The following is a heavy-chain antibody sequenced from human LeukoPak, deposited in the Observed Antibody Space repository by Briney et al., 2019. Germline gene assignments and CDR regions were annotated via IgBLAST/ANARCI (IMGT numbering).Heavy chain of an antibody. V-gene: IGHV4-30-4*08. CDR1: GGSISSSSYY. CDR3: ATPRDAFDI. CDR2: IYYSGST. Sequence: SETLSLTCTVSGGSISSSSYYWGWIRQPPGKGLEWIGYIYYSGSTYYNPSLKSRVTISVDTSKNQFSLKLSSVTAADTAVYYCATPRDAFDIWGQGTMVTVSS. J-gene: IGHJ3*02.